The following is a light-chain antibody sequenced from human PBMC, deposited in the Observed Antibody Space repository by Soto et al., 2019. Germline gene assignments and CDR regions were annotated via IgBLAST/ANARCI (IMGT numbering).Light chain of an antibody. J-gene: IGKJ3*01. CDR3: QQSYSTPFT. CDR1: QSISSY. CDR2: AAT. Sequence: DIQMTHSASSLSASVGDRVTITFRASQSISSYLKWNQQKPGKAPKILIYAATSLLSGVPSRFSGSGSGTDFTLTISSLQPEYFATYYCQQSYSTPFTFGPWTKEDI. V-gene: IGKV1-39*01.